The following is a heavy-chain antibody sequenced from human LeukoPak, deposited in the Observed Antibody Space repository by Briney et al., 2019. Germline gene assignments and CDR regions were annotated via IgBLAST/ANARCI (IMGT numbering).Heavy chain of an antibody. D-gene: IGHD3-10*01. CDR2: INHSGST. CDR3: ARGYYGSGSHCCHIDV. CDR1: VGSFSGYY. V-gene: IGHV4-34*01. J-gene: IGHJ6*03. Sequence: KPSETLSLTCAVYVGSFSGYYWSWIRQPPGKGLEWIGEINHSGSTNYNSSLKSRVTISVDTSKNQFSLKLSSVTAADTAVYYCARGYYGSGSHCCHIDVWGKGTTITVS.